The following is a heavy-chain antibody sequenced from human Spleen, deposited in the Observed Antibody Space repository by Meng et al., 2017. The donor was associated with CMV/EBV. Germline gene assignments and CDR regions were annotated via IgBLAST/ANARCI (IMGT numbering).Heavy chain of an antibody. CDR3: ARLDYDTRTFDY. D-gene: IGHD3-22*01. Sequence: SSKASGEPLTRYGDTWVRKAPGQGLECMGWISPYGAYTHYVEKFQGRVTMTTDTSTRTAYMDLTSLRPDDTAVYYCARLDYDTRTFDYWGQGTLVTVSS. CDR1: GEPLTRYG. CDR2: ISPYGAYT. V-gene: IGHV1-18*01. J-gene: IGHJ4*02.